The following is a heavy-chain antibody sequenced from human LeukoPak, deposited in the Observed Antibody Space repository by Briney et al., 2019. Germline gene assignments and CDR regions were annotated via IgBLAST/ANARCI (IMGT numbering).Heavy chain of an antibody. CDR1: GGSFSGYY. V-gene: IGHV4-34*01. CDR2: INHSGST. D-gene: IGHD2-15*01. J-gene: IGHJ3*02. Sequence: NPSETLSLTCAVYGGSFSGYYWSWIRQPPGKGLEWIGEINHSGSTNYNPSLKSRVTISVDTSKNQFSLKLCSVTAADTAVYYCARDYCSGGSCYEGAFDIWGQGTMVTVSS. CDR3: ARDYCSGGSCYEGAFDI.